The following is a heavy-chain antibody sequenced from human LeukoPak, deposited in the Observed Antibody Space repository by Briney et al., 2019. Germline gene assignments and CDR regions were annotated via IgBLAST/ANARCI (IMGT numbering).Heavy chain of an antibody. V-gene: IGHV4-4*07. CDR1: GGSLNPYY. D-gene: IGHD1-26*01. J-gene: IGHJ4*02. CDR2: IYFSGNT. CDR3: ARTSASGATYFDY. Sequence: SETLSLTCTVSGGSLNPYYWSWIRRPAGKGLEWIGRIYFSGNTHYIPSLQSVVTMSVETSKNQSSLKLRSVTAADTAVYYCARTSASGATYFDYWGQGTLVTVSS.